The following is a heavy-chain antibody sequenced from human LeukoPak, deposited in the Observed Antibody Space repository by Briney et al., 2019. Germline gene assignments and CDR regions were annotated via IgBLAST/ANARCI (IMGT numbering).Heavy chain of an antibody. CDR3: ARDPHLPVPGWFDP. CDR1: GFTFSSYG. V-gene: IGHV3-30*03. J-gene: IGHJ5*02. CDR2: ISYDGSNK. Sequence: GGSLRLSCAASGFTFSSYGMHWVRQAPGKGLEWVAVISYDGSNKYYADSVKGRFTISRDNSKNTLYLQMNSLRAEDTAVYYCARDPHLPVPGWFDPWGQGTLVTVSS.